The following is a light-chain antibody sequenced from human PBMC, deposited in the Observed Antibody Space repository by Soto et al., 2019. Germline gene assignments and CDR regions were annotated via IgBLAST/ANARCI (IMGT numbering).Light chain of an antibody. CDR2: AAS. CDR1: QSISSY. J-gene: IGKJ1*01. V-gene: IGKV1-39*01. Sequence: DIQMTQSPSSLSASVGDRVTITCRASQSISSYLNLYQQKPGKAPKLLIYAASNLQSGVPSRFSGSGSGTDFTLTISSLQPEDFATYYCQQSFSTPRTFGQGTKVEIK. CDR3: QQSFSTPRT.